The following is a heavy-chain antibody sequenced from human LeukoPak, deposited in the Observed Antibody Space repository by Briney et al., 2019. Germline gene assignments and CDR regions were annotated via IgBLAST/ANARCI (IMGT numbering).Heavy chain of an antibody. D-gene: IGHD6-13*01. J-gene: IGHJ4*02. CDR3: AREARIATAGLFDY. Sequence: ASVKVSCKASGYTFTGYYMHWVRQAPGQGLEWMGWINPNSGGTNYAQKFQGWVTMTRDTSISTAYMELSRLISDDTAVYYCAREARIATAGLFDYWGQGTLVTVSS. CDR2: INPNSGGT. V-gene: IGHV1-2*04. CDR1: GYTFTGYY.